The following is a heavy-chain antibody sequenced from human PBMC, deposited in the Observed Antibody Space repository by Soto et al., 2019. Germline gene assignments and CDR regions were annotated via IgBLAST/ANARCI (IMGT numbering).Heavy chain of an antibody. CDR2: VYHFGSP. V-gene: IGHV4-4*02. CDR3: ARVANYGMDV. Sequence: QVRLQESGPGLVKPSGTLSLTCTVSGASVSNTNWWAWVRQSPGKGLEWIGQVYHFGSPSYNPSLKSRVTMSVDQSKNQFSLQLSSMTAADTAVYYCARVANYGMDVWGQGTTVTVSS. CDR1: GASVSNTNW. J-gene: IGHJ6*02.